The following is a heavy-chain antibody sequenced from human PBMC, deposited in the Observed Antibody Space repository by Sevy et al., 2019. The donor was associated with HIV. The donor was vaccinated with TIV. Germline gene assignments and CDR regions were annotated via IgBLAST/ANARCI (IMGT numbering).Heavy chain of an antibody. D-gene: IGHD6-6*01. CDR3: ARSYMFEYSSPHFDY. V-gene: IGHV3-7*01. CDR2: IKQDGSEK. J-gene: IGHJ4*02. Sequence: GGSLRLSCAASGFTFSSYWMSWVRQAPGKGLEWVANIKQDGSEKYYVDSVKGRFTISRDNAKNSLYLQMNSLRAEDTAVYYCARSYMFEYSSPHFDYWGQGTLVTVSS. CDR1: GFTFSSYW.